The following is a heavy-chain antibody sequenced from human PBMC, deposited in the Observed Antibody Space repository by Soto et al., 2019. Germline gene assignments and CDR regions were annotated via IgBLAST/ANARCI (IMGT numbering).Heavy chain of an antibody. CDR3: TRARRHSASVRAFDY. V-gene: IGHV3-53*01. D-gene: IGHD1-26*01. J-gene: IGHJ4*02. CDR1: GLSVSSNY. CDR2: IYSVGTT. Sequence: GGSLRLSCVASGLSVSSNYMTWVRQAPGKGLEWVSVIYSVGTTYYADSVRGRFTISRDTSETTVYLQMNSLRAEDTAVYFCTRARRHSASVRAFDYWGLGTMVTVYS.